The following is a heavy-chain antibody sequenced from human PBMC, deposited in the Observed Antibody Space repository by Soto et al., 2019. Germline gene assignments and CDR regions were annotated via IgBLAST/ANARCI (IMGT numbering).Heavy chain of an antibody. V-gene: IGHV5-51*01. J-gene: IGHJ6*02. Sequence: AGESLKISCESHGYSFTTYWITWVRQKPGKGLEWVGSFHPGESDTRYSPSFQGQVTISADRSLATAYLQWSSLQAADTAIYYCARHEATYYDFYGMDVWGQGTTVTV. CDR1: GYSFTTYW. CDR2: FHPGESDT. CDR3: ARHEATYYDFYGMDV.